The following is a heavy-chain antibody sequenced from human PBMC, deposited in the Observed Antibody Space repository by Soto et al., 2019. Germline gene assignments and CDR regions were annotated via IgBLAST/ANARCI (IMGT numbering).Heavy chain of an antibody. V-gene: IGHV1-8*01. J-gene: IGHJ3*01. CDR3: ARDIELELLLTAFDL. Sequence: ASVKDSCKASGYTFTSYDIKWVRQATGQGLEWMGWMNPNSGNTGYAQKFQGRVTMTRNTSISTAYMELSSLRSEDTAVYYCARDIELELLLTAFDLWGQGTMVTVSS. CDR2: MNPNSGNT. CDR1: GYTFTSYD. D-gene: IGHD1-26*01.